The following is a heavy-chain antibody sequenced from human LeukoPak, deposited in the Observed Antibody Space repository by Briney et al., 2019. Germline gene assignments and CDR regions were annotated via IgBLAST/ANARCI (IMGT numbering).Heavy chain of an antibody. CDR2: IYYSGST. V-gene: IGHV4-39*01. CDR3: ARQGATYYFDY. CDR1: GGSISSSSYY. Sequence: SETLSLTCTVSGGSISSSSYYWGWIRQPPGKGLKWIGSIYYSGSTYYNPSLKSRVTISVDTSKNQFSLKLSSVTAADTAVYYCARQGATYYFDYWGQGTLVTVSS. J-gene: IGHJ4*02.